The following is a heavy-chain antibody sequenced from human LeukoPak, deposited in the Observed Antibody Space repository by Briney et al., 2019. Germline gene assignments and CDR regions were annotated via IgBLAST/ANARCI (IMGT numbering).Heavy chain of an antibody. CDR3: FFKQKTAYEILTGYYLPDAFDI. CDR2: ISRSSSDI. Sequence: GGSLRLSCAASGFTFSSYSMNCVRQAPGPGLESISSISRSSSDIYYADSVKSRFTISRDNANTSLYLQINSLRAEDTAVYFFFFKQKTAYEILTGYYLPDAFDIWGQGTMVTVSS. J-gene: IGHJ3*02. D-gene: IGHD3-9*01. V-gene: IGHV3-21*01. CDR1: GFTFSSYS.